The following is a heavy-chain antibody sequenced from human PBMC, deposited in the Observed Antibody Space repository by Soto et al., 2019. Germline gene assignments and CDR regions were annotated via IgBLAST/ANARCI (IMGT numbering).Heavy chain of an antibody. V-gene: IGHV4-39*01. J-gene: IGHJ4*02. CDR2: IYYSGST. Sequence: SETLSLTCTVSGGSISSSSYYWGWIRQPPGKGLEWIGSIYYSGSTYYNPSLKSRVTISVDTSKNQFSLKLSSVTAADTAVYYCATLNGIAAAGAGLGYWGQGTLVTVSS. CDR3: ATLNGIAAAGAGLGY. D-gene: IGHD6-13*01. CDR1: GGSISSSSYY.